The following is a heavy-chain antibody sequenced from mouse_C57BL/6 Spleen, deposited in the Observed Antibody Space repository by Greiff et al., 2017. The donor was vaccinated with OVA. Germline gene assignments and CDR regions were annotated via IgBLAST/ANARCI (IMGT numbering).Heavy chain of an antibody. V-gene: IGHV6-6*01. CDR3: TRGLRQGFDY. CDR1: GFTFSDAW. CDR2: IRNKANNHAT. D-gene: IGHD2-4*01. Sequence: EVQLVESGGGLVQPGGSMKLSCAASGFTFSDAWMDWVRQSPEKGLEWVAEIRNKANNHATYYAESVKGRFTISRDDSNSSVYLQMNSVRAEDTGIYYCTRGLRQGFDYWGQGTTLTVSS. J-gene: IGHJ2*01.